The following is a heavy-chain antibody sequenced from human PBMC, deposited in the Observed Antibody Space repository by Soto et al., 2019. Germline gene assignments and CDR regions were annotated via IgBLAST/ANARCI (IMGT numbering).Heavy chain of an antibody. V-gene: IGHV3-72*01. CDR1: GFTFSAHY. Sequence: EVQLVESGGGLVQPGGSLRLSCAASGFTFSAHYMDWVRQAPGKGLEWVGRIKNKANSYTTEYAGSVEGRFTISREDSQNFLYLQMNRMKTEDTAVYYCARVSLVGPSGGRYFVYWAQGSQVAVSS. CDR3: ARVSLVGPSGGRYFVY. J-gene: IGHJ4*02. D-gene: IGHD1-26*01. CDR2: IKNKANSYTT.